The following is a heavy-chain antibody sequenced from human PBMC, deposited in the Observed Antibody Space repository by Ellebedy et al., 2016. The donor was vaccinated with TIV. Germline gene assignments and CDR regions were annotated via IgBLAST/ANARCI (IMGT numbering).Heavy chain of an antibody. CDR3: AKGFGSSWYVWEY. CDR2: ISGGGEST. V-gene: IGHV3-23*01. Sequence: GESLKISCAASGLTFSTYAMSWVRQAPGRGLEWVSTISGGGESTYYADSVKGRFTISRDNSKNTLYLQMNSLRAEDTAVYYCAKGFGSSWYVWEYWGQGTLVTVSS. J-gene: IGHJ4*02. CDR1: GLTFSTYA. D-gene: IGHD6-13*01.